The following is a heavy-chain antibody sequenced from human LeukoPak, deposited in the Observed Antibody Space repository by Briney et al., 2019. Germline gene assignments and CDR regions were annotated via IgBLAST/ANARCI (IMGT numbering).Heavy chain of an antibody. J-gene: IGHJ4*02. V-gene: IGHV1-46*01. CDR2: INPSGGST. CDR1: GYSFTSYY. Sequence: ASVRVSCKASGYSFTSYYMHWVRQAPGQGLEWMGMINPSGGSTTYAQKFQGRVTLTRDMSTSTVYMELSSLTSEDTAVYYCARTRGYYFDYWGQGTLVTVSS. CDR3: ARTRGYYFDY.